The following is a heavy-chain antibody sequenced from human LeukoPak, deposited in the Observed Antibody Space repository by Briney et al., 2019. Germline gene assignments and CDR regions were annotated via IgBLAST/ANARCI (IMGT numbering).Heavy chain of an antibody. Sequence: SSETLSLTCTVSGGSISGGSYYWSWIRQPAGKGLEWIGRIYTSGSTNYNPSLKSRVTISVDTSKNQFSLKLSSVTAADTAVYYCARSYAVTLYYFDYWGQGTLVTVSS. D-gene: IGHD4-11*01. J-gene: IGHJ4*02. V-gene: IGHV4-61*02. CDR3: ARSYAVTLYYFDY. CDR2: IYTSGST. CDR1: GGSISGGSYY.